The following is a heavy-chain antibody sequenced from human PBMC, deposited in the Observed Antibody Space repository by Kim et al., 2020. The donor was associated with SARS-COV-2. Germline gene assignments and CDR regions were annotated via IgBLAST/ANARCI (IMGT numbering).Heavy chain of an antibody. CDR1: GYTFTNYA. J-gene: IGHJ4*02. CDR2: INTDTGNP. V-gene: IGHV7-4-1*02. D-gene: IGHD3-16*02. CDR3: ARVIWGSYRYTDS. Sequence: ASVKVSCKASGYTFTNYAISWVRQAPGQGLEWMGWINTDTGNPTYAQAFTGRLVFSVDTSVSTTYLQISSLKAEDTALYYCARVIWGSYRYTDSWGQGTL.